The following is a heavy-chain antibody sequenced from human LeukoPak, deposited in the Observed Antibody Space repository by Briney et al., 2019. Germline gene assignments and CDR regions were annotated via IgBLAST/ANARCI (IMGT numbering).Heavy chain of an antibody. CDR2: ISAYNGNT. CDR1: GYTFTSYG. CDR3: ARDSGNYYWDWFDP. D-gene: IGHD1-26*01. Sequence: ASVKVSCKASGYTFTSYGISWVRQAPGQGLEWMGWISAYNGNTNYAQKLQGRVTMTTDTSTSTAYMELRSLRSDDTAVYYCARDSGNYYWDWFDPWGQGTLVTVSS. V-gene: IGHV1-18*01. J-gene: IGHJ5*02.